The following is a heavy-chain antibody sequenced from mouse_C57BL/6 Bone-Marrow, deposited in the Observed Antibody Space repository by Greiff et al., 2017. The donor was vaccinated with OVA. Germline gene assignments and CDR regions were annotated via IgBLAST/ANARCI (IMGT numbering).Heavy chain of an antibody. CDR1: GYAFSSSW. V-gene: IGHV1-82*01. D-gene: IGHD1-1*01. CDR2: IYPGDGNT. Sequence: VQLVESGPELVKPGASVKISCKASGYAFSSSWMNWVKQRPGKGLEWIGRIYPGDGNTNYTRKFQGKATLTADKSSSTAYMQLSRLTSEDAAVYFCAVATDYAMDYWGQGTSVTVSS. J-gene: IGHJ4*01. CDR3: AVATDYAMDY.